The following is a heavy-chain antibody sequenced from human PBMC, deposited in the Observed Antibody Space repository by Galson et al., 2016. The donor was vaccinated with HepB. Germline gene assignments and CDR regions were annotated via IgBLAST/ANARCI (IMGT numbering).Heavy chain of an antibody. V-gene: IGHV3-21*01. CDR1: GFTFTSYT. CDR2: VSGPSFYI. D-gene: IGHD2-15*01. Sequence: SLRLSCAASGFTFTSYTMNWVRQAPGKALERVASVSGPSFYIFYTDSVKGRFTISRDNAINSLFLQMHDLRPEDTAVYYCARGRQQPPAYYYYYMDVWGKGTTVTVSS. CDR3: ARGRQQPPAYYYYYMDV. J-gene: IGHJ6*03.